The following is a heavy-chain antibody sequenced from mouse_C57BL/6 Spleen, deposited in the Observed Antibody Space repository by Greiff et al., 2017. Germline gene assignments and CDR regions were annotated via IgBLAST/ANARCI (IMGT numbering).Heavy chain of an antibody. J-gene: IGHJ4*01. D-gene: IGHD1-1*01. CDR2: IYPGDGDT. V-gene: IGHV1-80*01. Sequence: QVQLKQSGAELVKPGASVKISCKASGYAFSSYWMNWVKQRPGKGLEWIGQIYPGDGDTNYNGKFKGKATLTADKSSSTAYMQLSSLTSEDSAVYFCARWVVARDYAMDYWGQGTSVTVSS. CDR1: GYAFSSYW. CDR3: ARWVVARDYAMDY.